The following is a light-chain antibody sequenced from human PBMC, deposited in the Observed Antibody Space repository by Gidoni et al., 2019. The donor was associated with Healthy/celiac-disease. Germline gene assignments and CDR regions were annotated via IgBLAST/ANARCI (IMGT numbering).Light chain of an antibody. CDR2: QDS. Sequence: SYELTQPPSVSVSPGQTASITCSGVKLGDKYACWYQQKPGQSPVLVIYQDSKRPSGIPERFSGSNSGNTATLTIIGTQAMDEADYYCQAWDSSTLVFGGGTKLTVL. V-gene: IGLV3-1*01. CDR3: QAWDSSTLV. CDR1: KLGDKY. J-gene: IGLJ2*01.